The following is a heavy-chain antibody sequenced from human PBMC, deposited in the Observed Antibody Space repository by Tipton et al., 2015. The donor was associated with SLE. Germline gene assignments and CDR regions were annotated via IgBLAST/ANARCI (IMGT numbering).Heavy chain of an antibody. CDR3: ARHGGYYFDY. CDR2: INHSGRT. J-gene: IGHJ4*02. CDR1: GGSVSGHY. V-gene: IGHV4-34*01. Sequence: TLSLTCAVYGGSVSGHYWSWIRQPPGKGLEWIGEINHSGRTNYNPSLKSRVTISVDTSKSQFSLKLSSVNAADTAVYYCARHGGYYFDYWGQGTLVTVSS. D-gene: IGHD4-23*01.